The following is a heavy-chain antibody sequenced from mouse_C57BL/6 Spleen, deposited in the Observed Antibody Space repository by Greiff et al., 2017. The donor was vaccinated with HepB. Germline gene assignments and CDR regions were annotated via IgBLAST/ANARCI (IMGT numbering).Heavy chain of an antibody. CDR1: GYAFSSSW. Sequence: QVQLQQSGPELVKPGASVKISCKASGYAFSSSWMNWVKQRPGKGLEWIGRIYPGDGDTNYNGKFKGKATLTADKSSSTAYMQLSSLTSEDSAVYFCARDGYGLNFDVWGTGTTVTVSS. D-gene: IGHD2-2*01. J-gene: IGHJ1*03. V-gene: IGHV1-82*01. CDR3: ARDGYGLNFDV. CDR2: IYPGDGDT.